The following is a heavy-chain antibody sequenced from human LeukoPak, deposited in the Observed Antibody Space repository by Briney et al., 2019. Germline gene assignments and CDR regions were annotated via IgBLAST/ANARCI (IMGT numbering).Heavy chain of an antibody. J-gene: IGHJ6*03. CDR1: GGSISNYY. V-gene: IGHV4-59*01. D-gene: IGHD5-18*01. CDR2: IYYSGST. Sequence: SETLSLTCTVSGGSISNYYWSWIRQPPGKGLEWIGYIYYSGSTNYNPSLKSRVTISIDTSKNQFSLSLSSVTAADTAVYYCARGYSYGPYYYYYYMDVWGKGTTVTVSS. CDR3: ARGYSYGPYYYYYYMDV.